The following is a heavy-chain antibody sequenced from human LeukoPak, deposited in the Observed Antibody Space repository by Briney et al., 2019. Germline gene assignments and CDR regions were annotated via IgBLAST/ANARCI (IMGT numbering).Heavy chain of an antibody. D-gene: IGHD2-8*02. J-gene: IGHJ4*02. Sequence: GGSLRLSCAASGFTFSGFWMHWVRQTPGKGLVGVSRINSDGSSTNYADSVKGRFTISRDNAKNTLYLQMNSLRAEDTAIYYCATYRQVLLPFESWGQGTLVTVSS. CDR2: INSDGSST. V-gene: IGHV3-74*01. CDR1: GFTFSGFW. CDR3: ATYRQVLLPFES.